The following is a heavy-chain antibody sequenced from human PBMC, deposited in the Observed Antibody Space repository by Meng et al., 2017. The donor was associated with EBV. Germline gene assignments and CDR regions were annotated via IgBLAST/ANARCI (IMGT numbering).Heavy chain of an antibody. J-gene: IGHJ4*02. CDR3: ARRGGVDY. V-gene: IGHV4-34*01. Sequence: QVSLQDWVAGLLKPSAALSLTCAFYGGSFTCYSCTWIRQPPGKGLEWIGEISRSGSTNYNPSLKSRVTISLDTSKNQFSLKLSSVTAADTAVYYCARRGGVDYWGQGTLVTVSS. D-gene: IGHD3-16*01. CDR2: ISRSGST. CDR1: GGSFTCYS.